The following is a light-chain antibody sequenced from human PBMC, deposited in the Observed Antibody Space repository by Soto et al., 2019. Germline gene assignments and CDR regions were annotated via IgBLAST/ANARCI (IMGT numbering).Light chain of an antibody. CDR2: GNK. V-gene: IGLV1-40*01. Sequence: QSVLTQPPSVSGAPGQTVTISCIGSGTNFGAGFDVHWYQQLPGTAPKLLIYGNKSRPSGVPDRFSGSKSGTSASLTITGLQAEDEADYYCQSYDRSLSGYVLGTGTKVTVL. CDR3: QSYDRSLSGYV. CDR1: GTNFGAGFD. J-gene: IGLJ1*01.